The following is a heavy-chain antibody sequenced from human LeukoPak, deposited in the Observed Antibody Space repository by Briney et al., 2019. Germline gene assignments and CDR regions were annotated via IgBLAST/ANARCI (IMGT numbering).Heavy chain of an antibody. CDR2: VYYTGST. CDR3: ARISSSNWYNERGAFDV. V-gene: IGHV4-59*01. CDR1: GGSISSYY. D-gene: IGHD6-13*01. Sequence: ASETLSLTCTVAGGSISSYYWSWVRQHPGKGLGWLGFVYYTGSTNYSPSLKSRVTISVDTSKNQFSLKLRSVTAADTAVYYCARISSSNWYNERGAFDVWGQGTMVTVSS. J-gene: IGHJ3*01.